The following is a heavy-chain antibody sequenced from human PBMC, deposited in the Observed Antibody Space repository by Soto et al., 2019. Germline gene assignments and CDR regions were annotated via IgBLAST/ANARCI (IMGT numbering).Heavy chain of an antibody. V-gene: IGHV4-4*07. J-gene: IGHJ5*02. CDR1: NGSISNFY. Sequence: LSLTCTVSNGSISNFYWNWIRQPAGKRLEWIGRIYTSGTTSYNPSLRSRVTMSVDASKSQFSLRLNSVTAADTAVYYCARSSHKESWFDPWGQGTLVTVS. CDR3: ARSSHKESWFDP. CDR2: IYTSGTT. D-gene: IGHD6-13*01.